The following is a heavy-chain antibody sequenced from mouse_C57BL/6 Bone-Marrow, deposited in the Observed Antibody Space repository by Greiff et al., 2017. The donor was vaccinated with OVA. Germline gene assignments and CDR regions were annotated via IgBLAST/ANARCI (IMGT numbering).Heavy chain of an antibody. J-gene: IGHJ3*01. CDR1: GFTFSSYA. V-gene: IGHV5-4*01. CDR2: ISDGGSYT. CDR3: ARDKGLLPFAY. D-gene: IGHD2-3*01. Sequence: EVKVEESGGGLVKPGGSLKLSCAASGFTFSSYAMSWVRQTPEKRLEWVATISDGGSYTYYPDNVKGRFTISRDNAKNNLYLQMSHLKSEDTAMYYCARDKGLLPFAYWGQGTLVTVSA.